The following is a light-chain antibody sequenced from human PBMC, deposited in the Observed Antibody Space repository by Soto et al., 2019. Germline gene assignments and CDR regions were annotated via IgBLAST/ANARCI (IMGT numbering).Light chain of an antibody. CDR1: QTVTSS. CDR3: QQRHTWPRT. J-gene: IGKJ1*01. Sequence: EIVLTQSPATLSLSPGERATLSCRASQTVTSSLAWYQQKPGQAPRLLIYAASNRATGIPARFSGSGSGTDFPLTISSLEPEDFAVYYCQQRHTWPRTFGQGTEVEVK. CDR2: AAS. V-gene: IGKV3-11*01.